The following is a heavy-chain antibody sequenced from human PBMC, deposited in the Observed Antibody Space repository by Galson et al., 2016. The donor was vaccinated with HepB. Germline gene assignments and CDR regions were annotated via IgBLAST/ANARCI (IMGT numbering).Heavy chain of an antibody. D-gene: IGHD5-18*01. CDR2: ISSTGSFT. CDR1: GFTFSDYY. Sequence: SLRLSCAASGFTFSDYYMAWIRQAPGKGLEWVSYISSTGSFTKDGDSARGRFTISRDNAKNALYLEMNSLRAEDTGVYYCARDVREYSYTSGYFDYWGQGTLVTVSS. J-gene: IGHJ4*02. CDR3: ARDVREYSYTSGYFDY. V-gene: IGHV3-11*05.